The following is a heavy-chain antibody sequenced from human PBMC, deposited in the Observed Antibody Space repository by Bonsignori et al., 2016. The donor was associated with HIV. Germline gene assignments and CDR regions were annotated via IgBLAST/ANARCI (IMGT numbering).Heavy chain of an antibody. V-gene: IGHV3-21*01. CDR3: ARGDTLVRGTKGVYYYMDV. J-gene: IGHJ6*03. Sequence: VRQAPGKGLEWVSSISSSRTYIYYADSVKGRFTISRDNAKNSLYLQMNSLGAEDTAVYYCARGDTLVRGTKGVYYYMDVWGKGTTVTVSS. D-gene: IGHD3-10*01. CDR2: ISSSRTYI.